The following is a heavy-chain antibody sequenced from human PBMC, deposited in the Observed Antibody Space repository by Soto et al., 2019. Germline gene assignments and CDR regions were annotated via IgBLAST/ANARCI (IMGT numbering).Heavy chain of an antibody. D-gene: IGHD5-18*01. CDR2: INPNSGGT. CDR3: ARAYTAIVTCVDY. V-gene: IGHV1-2*02. Sequence: ASVKVSCKASGYTFTGYYMHWVRQAPGQGLEWMGWINPNSGGTNYAQKFQGRVTMTRGTSISTAYMELSRLRSDDTAVYYCARAYTAIVTCVDYWGQGTLVTVSS. J-gene: IGHJ4*02. CDR1: GYTFTGYY.